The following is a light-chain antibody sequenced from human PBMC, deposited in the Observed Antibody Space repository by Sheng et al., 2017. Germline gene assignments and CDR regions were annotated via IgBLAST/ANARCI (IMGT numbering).Light chain of an antibody. Sequence: ETLMTQSPATLSVSPGERATLSCRASQSVSSSLAWYQQKPGQAPRLLIYGASTRATGIPARFSGSGSGTEFTLTISSLQSEDFAVYYCQQYGSSRFTFGPGTKVEIK. CDR3: QQYGSSRFT. J-gene: IGKJ3*01. V-gene: IGKV3-15*01. CDR2: GAS. CDR1: QSVSSS.